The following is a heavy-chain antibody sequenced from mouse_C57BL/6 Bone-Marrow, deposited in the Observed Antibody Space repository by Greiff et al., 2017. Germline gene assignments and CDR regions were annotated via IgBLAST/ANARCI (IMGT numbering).Heavy chain of an antibody. J-gene: IGHJ4*01. CDR3: ARGEITSAMDY. V-gene: IGHV3-8*01. CDR1: GYSSTRDY. Sequence: EVKLVESRPGLAKPSQPLSLPCSVPGYSSTRDYWNWIRKFPGNKLEYMGYISYSGSTYYNPSLKSRISITRDTSKNQYYLQLNSVTTEDTATYYCARGEITSAMDYWGQGTSVPASS. D-gene: IGHD2-4*01. CDR2: ISYSGST.